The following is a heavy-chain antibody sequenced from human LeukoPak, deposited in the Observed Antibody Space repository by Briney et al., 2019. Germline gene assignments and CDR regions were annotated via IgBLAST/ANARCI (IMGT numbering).Heavy chain of an antibody. J-gene: IGHJ5*02. Sequence: SETLSLTCTVSGGCISSYYWSCIRQPAGKGLEWIGRIYTSGSTNYNPSLKSRVTMSVDTSKNQFSLKMSSVTAADTAVYYCARDAGCSGGSCYPNWFDPWGQGTLVTVSS. CDR2: IYTSGST. CDR3: ARDAGCSGGSCYPNWFDP. CDR1: GGCISSYY. V-gene: IGHV4-4*07. D-gene: IGHD2-15*01.